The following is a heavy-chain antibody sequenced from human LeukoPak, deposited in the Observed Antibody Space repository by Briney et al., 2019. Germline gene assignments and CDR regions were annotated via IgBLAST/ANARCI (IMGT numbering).Heavy chain of an antibody. J-gene: IGHJ4*02. CDR2: IFPDDSDT. CDR3: ARLTGRQYYFDY. D-gene: IGHD3-9*01. Sequence: GESLKISCKGSGYSFGTYWFAWVRQMPGKGLEWMGIIFPDDSDTRYSPSFQGQVTISADKSISTAYLQWSSLKAPDTAMYYCARLTGRQYYFDYWGQGTLVTVSS. V-gene: IGHV5-51*01. CDR1: GYSFGTYW.